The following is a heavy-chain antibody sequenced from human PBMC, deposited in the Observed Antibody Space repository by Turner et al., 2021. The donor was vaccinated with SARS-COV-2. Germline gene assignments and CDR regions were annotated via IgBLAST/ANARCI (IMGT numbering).Heavy chain of an antibody. V-gene: IGHV4-39*02. CDR2: IYYSGST. Sequence: QLKLQESGPGLVKPSETMSLTCTGSGGYSSSSSYYWGWIRQPPGKGLEWIGSIYYSGSTYYNPSLKSRVTISVDTSKNQCSLKLSFVTAADTAVYYCARDGGDPPRYFQHWGQGTLVTVSS. J-gene: IGHJ1*01. CDR1: GGYSSSSSYY. CDR3: ARDGGDPPRYFQH. D-gene: IGHD2-21*02.